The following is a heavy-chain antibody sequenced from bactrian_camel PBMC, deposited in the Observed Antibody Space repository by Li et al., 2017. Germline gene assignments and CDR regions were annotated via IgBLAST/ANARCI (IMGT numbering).Heavy chain of an antibody. CDR1: GYAFSAYC. J-gene: IGHJ4*01. CDR3: AAAPCSWGGPALPLAANRFTD. V-gene: IGHV3S26*01. Sequence: QLVESGGGSVQSGGSLRLSCAVSGYAFSAYCWAWFRQAPGKEREGVATINGQDTTTYVDSVKGRFTVSLDNAQRTMYLQMNSLKPEDTAMYYCAAAPCSWGGPALPLAANRFTDWGQGPRSPSP. D-gene: IGHD1*01. CDR2: INGQDTT.